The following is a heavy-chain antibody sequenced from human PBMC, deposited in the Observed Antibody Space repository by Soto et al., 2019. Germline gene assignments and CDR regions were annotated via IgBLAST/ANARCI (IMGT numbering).Heavy chain of an antibody. V-gene: IGHV1-3*01. Sequence: ASVKVSCKASGYTFTSYAMHWVRQAPGQRLEWMGWINAGNGNTKYSQKFQGRVTITRDTSASTAYMELSSLRSEDTAVYYSARDRGGSGWPFGGFDPWGQGTLVTVSS. CDR3: ARDRGGSGWPFGGFDP. CDR2: INAGNGNT. J-gene: IGHJ5*02. D-gene: IGHD6-19*01. CDR1: GYTFTSYA.